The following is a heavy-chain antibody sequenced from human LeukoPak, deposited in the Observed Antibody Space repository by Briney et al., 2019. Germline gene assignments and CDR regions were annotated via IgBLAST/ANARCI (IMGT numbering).Heavy chain of an antibody. D-gene: IGHD1-26*01. Sequence: GGSLRLSCAASGFTFDDYAMHWVRQAPGKGLEWVSLISGDGGGTYYADFVKGRFTISRDNSKNSLYLQMSSLRTEDTALYYCARDTLSGRYWATRTNFDYWGQGTLVTVSS. V-gene: IGHV3-43*02. CDR3: ARDTLSGRYWATRTNFDY. CDR2: ISGDGGGT. CDR1: GFTFDDYA. J-gene: IGHJ4*02.